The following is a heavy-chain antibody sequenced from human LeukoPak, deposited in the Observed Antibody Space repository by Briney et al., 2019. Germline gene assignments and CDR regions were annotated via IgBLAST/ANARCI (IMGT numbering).Heavy chain of an antibody. Sequence: KESGPTLVKPTQTLTLTCTFSGFSFSTSGVGVGWIRQPPGKALEWLALIYWDDDKRYSPSLKSRLTITKDTSKNQVVLTMTNMDPVDTATYYCAHSLWFGDLLPYFDYWGQGTLVTVSS. D-gene: IGHD3-10*01. CDR2: IYWDDDK. J-gene: IGHJ4*02. CDR1: GFSFSTSGVG. CDR3: AHSLWFGDLLPYFDY. V-gene: IGHV2-5*02.